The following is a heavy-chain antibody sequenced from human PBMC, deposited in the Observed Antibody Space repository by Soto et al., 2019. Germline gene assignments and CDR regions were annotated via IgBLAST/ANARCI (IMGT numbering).Heavy chain of an antibody. CDR2: ISYDGTNK. D-gene: IGHD7-27*01. CDR3: ARDPKTSGGQHWAFNYFDS. J-gene: IGHJ4*02. CDR1: GFSFSISP. V-gene: IGHV3-30-3*01. Sequence: GGSLRLSCAASGFSFSISPMHWVRQAPGKGPEWVALISYDGTNKFYADSVKGRFTISRDNSKSTLYLQVDSLRPEDAAVYYCARDPKTSGGQHWAFNYFDSWGQGTLVTGSS.